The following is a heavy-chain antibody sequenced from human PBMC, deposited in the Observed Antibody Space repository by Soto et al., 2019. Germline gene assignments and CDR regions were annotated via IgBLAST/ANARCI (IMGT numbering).Heavy chain of an antibody. Sequence: EVQLVESGGGLVKPGGSLRLSCAASGFTFSSYSMNWVRQAPGKGLEWGSSISSSSSYVYYADSVKGRFTISRDNAKNSLYLQMNSLRAEDTAVYYCARELERRGGWFDPWGQGTLVTVSS. D-gene: IGHD1-1*01. V-gene: IGHV3-21*01. CDR1: GFTFSSYS. CDR2: ISSSSSYV. J-gene: IGHJ5*02. CDR3: ARELERRGGWFDP.